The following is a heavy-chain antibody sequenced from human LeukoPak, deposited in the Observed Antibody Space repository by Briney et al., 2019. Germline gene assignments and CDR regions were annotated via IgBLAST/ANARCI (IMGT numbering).Heavy chain of an antibody. D-gene: IGHD7-27*01. J-gene: IGHJ4*02. CDR3: AKGTGDTAYYFDF. Sequence: SGGSLRLSCTTSGFTFSSYALSWVRQAPGKGLEWVSGIRVSGSTYYPDSVTGRFTISRDNSENTLYLQMSGLRAEDTAIYYCAKGTGDTAYYFDFWGPGVLVTVSS. CDR1: GFTFSSYA. CDR2: IRVSGST. V-gene: IGHV3-23*01.